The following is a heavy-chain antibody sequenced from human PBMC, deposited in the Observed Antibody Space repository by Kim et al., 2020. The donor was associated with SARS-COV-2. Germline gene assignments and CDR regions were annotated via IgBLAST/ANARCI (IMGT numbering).Heavy chain of an antibody. J-gene: IGHJ3*02. Sequence: SETLSLTCSVSGGSISSSSYYWGWIRQPPGKGLEWIGSIYYSGSTYYNPSLKSRVTISVDTSKNQFSLKLSSVTAADTAVYYCARHGMLRWSDAFDIWGQGTMVTVSS. CDR3: ARHGMLRWSDAFDI. D-gene: IGHD4-17*01. V-gene: IGHV4-39*01. CDR1: GGSISSSSYY. CDR2: IYYSGST.